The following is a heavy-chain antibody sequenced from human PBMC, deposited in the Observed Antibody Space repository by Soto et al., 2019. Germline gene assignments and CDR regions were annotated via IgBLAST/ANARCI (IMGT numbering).Heavy chain of an antibody. CDR1: GGTFSSYA. V-gene: IGHV1-69*06. D-gene: IGHD2-21*02. J-gene: IGHJ6*02. Sequence: QVQLVQSGAEVKKPGSSVKVSCKASGGTFSSYAISWVRQAPGQGLEWMGGIIPIFGTANYAQKFQGRVTITADKSTSTAYMELSSLRSEDTAVYYCARDPNWVVTTNYYGMDVWGQGTTVTVSS. CDR2: IIPIFGTA. CDR3: ARDPNWVVTTNYYGMDV.